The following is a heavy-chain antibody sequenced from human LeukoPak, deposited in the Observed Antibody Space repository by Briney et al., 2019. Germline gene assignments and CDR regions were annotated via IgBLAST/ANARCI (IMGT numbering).Heavy chain of an antibody. CDR3: ARAKDYYDFWSGLEFLGLARSDDAFDI. D-gene: IGHD3-3*01. Sequence: ASVKVSCKASGYTFTSYDINWVRQATGQGLEWMGWMNPNSGNTGYAQKFQGRVTITRNTSISTAYMELSSLRSEDTAVYYCARAKDYYDFWSGLEFLGLARSDDAFDIWGQGTMVTVSS. V-gene: IGHV1-8*03. CDR1: GYTFTSYD. J-gene: IGHJ3*02. CDR2: MNPNSGNT.